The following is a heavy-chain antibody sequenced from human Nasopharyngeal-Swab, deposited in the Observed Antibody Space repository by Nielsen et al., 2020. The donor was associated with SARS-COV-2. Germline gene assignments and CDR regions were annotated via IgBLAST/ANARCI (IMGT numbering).Heavy chain of an antibody. CDR1: GFTFSSYG. CDR2: ISGSGGST. CDR3: ARDQWFSYYDRYAVGYYYYGMDA. V-gene: IGHV3-23*01. J-gene: IGHJ6*02. Sequence: GESLEISCAASGFTFSSYGMNWVRQAPGKGLEWVSAISGSGGSTYYADSVKGRFTISRDNSKNTLYLQMNSLRAEDTAVYYCARDQWFSYYDRYAVGYYYYGMDAWGQGTTVTVSS. D-gene: IGHD3-22*01.